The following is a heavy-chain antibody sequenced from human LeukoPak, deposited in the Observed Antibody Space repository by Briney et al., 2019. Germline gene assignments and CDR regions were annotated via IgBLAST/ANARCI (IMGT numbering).Heavy chain of an antibody. Sequence: SETPSLTCAVSGGSISSSSYYWGWICQPPGKGLEWIGRIYYSGSTYYNPSLKSRVTISVDTSKNQFSLELSSVTAADTALYYCARLIEEEYCSSTSCYLPDYWGQGTLVTVSS. CDR3: ARLIEEEYCSSTSCYLPDY. J-gene: IGHJ4*02. D-gene: IGHD2-2*01. V-gene: IGHV4-39*01. CDR1: GGSISSSSYY. CDR2: IYYSGST.